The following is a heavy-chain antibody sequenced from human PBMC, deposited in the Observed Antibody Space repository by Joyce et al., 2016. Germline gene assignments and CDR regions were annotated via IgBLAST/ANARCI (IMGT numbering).Heavy chain of an antibody. Sequence: QVQLVESGGGLVQPGRSLRLSCAGSTFSFSYFAMHWVRQAPGKGLEWVAFISSDGDIKHYADSVKGRFTISRDNSLNTLFLQMNRLRAEDTARYYCARIPGSSYYQPFDYWGQGTQVTVSS. CDR1: TFSFSYFA. J-gene: IGHJ4*02. CDR2: ISSDGDIK. D-gene: IGHD3-22*01. CDR3: ARIPGSSYYQPFDY. V-gene: IGHV3-30-3*01.